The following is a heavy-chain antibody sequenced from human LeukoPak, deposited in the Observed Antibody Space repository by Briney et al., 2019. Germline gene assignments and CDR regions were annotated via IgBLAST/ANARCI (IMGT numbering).Heavy chain of an antibody. CDR1: GFTFSSYG. CDR3: AKDSLRERIVGSTTRGVNDY. Sequence: PGGSLRLPCAASGFTFSSYGMSWVRQAPGKGLEWVSYISSSGSTIYYADSVKGRFTISRDNSKNTLYLQMNSLRGEDTAVYYCAKDSLRERIVGSTTRGVNDYWGQGTLVTVSS. D-gene: IGHD1-26*01. J-gene: IGHJ4*02. V-gene: IGHV3-48*01. CDR2: ISSSGSTI.